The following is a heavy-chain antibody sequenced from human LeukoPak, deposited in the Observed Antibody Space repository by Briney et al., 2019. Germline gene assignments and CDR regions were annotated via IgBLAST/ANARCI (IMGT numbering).Heavy chain of an antibody. D-gene: IGHD6-13*01. J-gene: IGHJ6*02. CDR3: ARLNAAAGMDV. CDR2: IYYSGST. Sequence: SETLSLTCAVYGGSLSGYYWSWIRQHPGKGLEWIGYIYYSGSTYYNPSLKSRVTISVDTSKNQFSLKLSSVTAADTAVYYCARLNAAAGMDVWGQGTTVTVSS. CDR1: GGSLSGYY. V-gene: IGHV4-31*11.